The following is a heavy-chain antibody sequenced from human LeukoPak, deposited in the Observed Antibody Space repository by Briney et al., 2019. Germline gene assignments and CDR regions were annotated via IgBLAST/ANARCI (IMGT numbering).Heavy chain of an antibody. V-gene: IGHV3-9*01. CDR3: AKEKASVIAALDY. CDR2: ISWNSGSI. J-gene: IGHJ4*02. D-gene: IGHD6-6*01. Sequence: GGSLRLSCAASGFTFDDYAMHLVRQAPGKGLEWVSGISWNSGSIGYADSVKGRFTISRDNAKNSLYLQMNSLRAEDTALYYCAKEKASVIAALDYWGQGTLVTVSS. CDR1: GFTFDDYA.